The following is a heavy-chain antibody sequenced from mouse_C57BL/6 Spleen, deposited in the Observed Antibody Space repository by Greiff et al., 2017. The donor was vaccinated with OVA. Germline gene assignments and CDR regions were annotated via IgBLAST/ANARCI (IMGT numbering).Heavy chain of an antibody. CDR2: IDPSDSYT. D-gene: IGHD1-1*01. V-gene: IGHV1-69*01. CDR3: ARFTDYYGSSYGYFDV. CDR1: GYTFTSYW. Sequence: VQGVESGAELVMPGASVKLSCKASGYTFTSYWMHWVKQRPGQGLEWIGEIDPSDSYTNYNQKFKGKSTLTVDKSSSTAYMQLSSLTSEDSAVYYCARFTDYYGSSYGYFDVWGTGTTVTVSS. J-gene: IGHJ1*03.